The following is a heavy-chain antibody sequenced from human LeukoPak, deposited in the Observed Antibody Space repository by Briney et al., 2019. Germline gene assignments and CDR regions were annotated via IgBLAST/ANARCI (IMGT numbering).Heavy chain of an antibody. CDR2: ISAYNGNT. D-gene: IGHD3-10*01. CDR3: ARESRITMVRGVIYWFDP. CDR1: GYTFTSYG. J-gene: IGHJ5*02. V-gene: IGHV1-18*01. Sequence: ASVKVSCKASGYTFTSYGISWVRQAPGQGLEWMGWISAYNGNTNYAQKLQGRVTMTTDTSTSTAYMELRSLRSDDTAVYYCARESRITMVRGVIYWFDPWGQGTLVTVSS.